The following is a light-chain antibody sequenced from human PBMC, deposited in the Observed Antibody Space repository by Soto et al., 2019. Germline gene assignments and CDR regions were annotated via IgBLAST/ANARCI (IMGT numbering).Light chain of an antibody. CDR3: QQYGSSPGFT. V-gene: IGKV3-20*01. J-gene: IGKJ3*01. CDR1: LSVSSSY. CDR2: GAS. Sequence: EIVLTQSPGTLSLSPGERATLSCRASLSVSSSYLAWYQQKPGQAPRLLIYGASSRATGIPDRFSGSGSGTDFPLTISRLEPEDFAVYYCQQYGSSPGFTFGPGTKVDIK.